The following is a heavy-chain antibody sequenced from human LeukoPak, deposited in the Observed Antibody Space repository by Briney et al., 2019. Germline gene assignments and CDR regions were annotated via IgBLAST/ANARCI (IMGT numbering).Heavy chain of an antibody. CDR3: ARELYYYDSSGYYDY. D-gene: IGHD3-22*01. V-gene: IGHV4-38-2*02. CDR2: IYHSGGI. Sequence: SETLSLTCTVSGYSISSGYYWGWIRQPPGKGLEWIGSIYHSGGIYYNPSLKSRVTISVDTSKNQFSLKLSSVTAADTAVYYCARELYYYDSSGYYDYWGQGTLVTVSS. J-gene: IGHJ4*02. CDR1: GYSISSGYY.